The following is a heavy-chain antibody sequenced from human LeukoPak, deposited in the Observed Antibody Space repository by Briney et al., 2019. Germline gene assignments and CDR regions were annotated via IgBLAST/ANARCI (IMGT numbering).Heavy chain of an antibody. V-gene: IGHV3-64D*06. CDR2: ITGSGGST. J-gene: IGHJ4*02. CDR3: VRDQRGGSSGYYDS. Sequence: GGSLRLSCSASGFTFSTYFMHWVRQAPGKGLECVSAITGSGGSTYYADSVKGRITISRDNSKNTLYLQMSSLRAEDTAVYYCVRDQRGGSSGYYDSWGQGTLVTVSS. CDR1: GFTFSTYF. D-gene: IGHD3-22*01.